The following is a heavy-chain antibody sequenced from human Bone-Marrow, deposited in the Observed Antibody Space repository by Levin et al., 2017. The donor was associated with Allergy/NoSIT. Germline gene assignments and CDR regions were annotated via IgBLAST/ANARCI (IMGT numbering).Heavy chain of an antibody. CDR3: ARSSLYGAQWYFDV. CDR1: GYTFTYRY. J-gene: IGHJ2*01. CDR2: ITPYNGNT. D-gene: IGHD2-2*02. V-gene: IGHV1-45*02. Sequence: SVKVSCSASGYTFTYRYLHWVRQAPGQALEWMGWITPYNGNTNYAQKFQGGVTITRATSLNPIYMEVRSLKSEDTAMYYCARSSLYGAQWYFDVWGGGTQVTVSP.